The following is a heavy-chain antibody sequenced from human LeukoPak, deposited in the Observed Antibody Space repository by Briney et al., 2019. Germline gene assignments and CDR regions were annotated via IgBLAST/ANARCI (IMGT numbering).Heavy chain of an antibody. CDR1: GGSISSGGYY. CDR3: ARSPQDYPDAFDI. Sequence: SETLSLTCTVSGGSISSGGYYWSWIRQQPGKGLEWIGYIYYSGSPHSNPSLKSRVTISIDTSKNQFSLKLTSVTAADTAVYYCARSPQDYPDAFDIWGQGTMVTVSS. CDR2: IYYSGSP. D-gene: IGHD4-11*01. V-gene: IGHV4-31*03. J-gene: IGHJ3*02.